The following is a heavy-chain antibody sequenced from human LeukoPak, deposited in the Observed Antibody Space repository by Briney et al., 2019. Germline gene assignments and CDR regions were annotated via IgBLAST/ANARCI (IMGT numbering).Heavy chain of an antibody. D-gene: IGHD3-22*01. J-gene: IGHJ3*02. CDR3: ARGPYSYDSSGAFDI. V-gene: IGHV4-4*02. Sequence: SATLSLTCAVSGGSISSSNWWSWVRQPPGKGLEWIGEIYHSGSTNYNPSLKSRVTISVDKSKNQFSLKLSSVTAADTAVYFCARGPYSYDSSGAFDIWGQGTMVTVSS. CDR2: IYHSGST. CDR1: GGSISSSNW.